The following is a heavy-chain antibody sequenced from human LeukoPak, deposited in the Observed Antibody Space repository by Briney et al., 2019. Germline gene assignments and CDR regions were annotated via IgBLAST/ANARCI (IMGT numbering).Heavy chain of an antibody. CDR3: ARDDRHGLDP. CDR1: GFTFSRDT. V-gene: IGHV3-30-3*01. CDR2: ISYDGTNK. D-gene: IGHD1-14*01. Sequence: HPGRFLLICCASSGFTFSRDTMHWGRQAPGEGVEGGAGISYDGTNKFYADSVKGRFTISRDDSKNSLYLQMNSLRDQDTAVYYCARDDRHGLDPWGQGTLVSVSS. J-gene: IGHJ5*02.